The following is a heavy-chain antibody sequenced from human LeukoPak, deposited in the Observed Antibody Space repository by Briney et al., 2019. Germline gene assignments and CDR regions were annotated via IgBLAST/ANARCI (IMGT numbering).Heavy chain of an antibody. CDR2: INPNSGGT. D-gene: IGHD6-19*01. CDR1: GYTFTSYY. Sequence: ASVKISCKASGYTFTSYYMHWVRQAPGQGLEWMGWINPNSGGTNYAQKFQGRVTMTRDTSISTAYMELSRLRSDDTAVYYCARKAFEWQWLDLFDYWGQGTLVTVSS. J-gene: IGHJ4*02. V-gene: IGHV1-2*02. CDR3: ARKAFEWQWLDLFDY.